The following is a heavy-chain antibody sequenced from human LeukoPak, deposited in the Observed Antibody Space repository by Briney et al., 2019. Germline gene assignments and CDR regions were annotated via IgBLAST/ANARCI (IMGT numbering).Heavy chain of an antibody. CDR2: ISSTSAYI. J-gene: IGHJ5*01. CDR1: GFALKSYS. CDR3: ARVAVSGPTGWFDS. Sequence: NPGGSLRLSCAGSGFALKSYSLSWVRQAPGKGLEWVSSISSTSAYIYYADSVKGRFTISRDSVDNVVYLQMNSLGAEDTAVYYCARVAVSGPTGWFDSWGQGTLVIVSS. D-gene: IGHD2-8*02. V-gene: IGHV3-21*01.